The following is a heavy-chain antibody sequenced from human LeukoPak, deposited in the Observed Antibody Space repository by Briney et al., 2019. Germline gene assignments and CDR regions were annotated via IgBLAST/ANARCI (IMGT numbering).Heavy chain of an antibody. Sequence: ASVKVSCKASGYTFTSYGISWVRQAPGQGLEWMVWISAYNGNTNYAQKLQGRVTMTTDTSTSTAYMELRSLRSDDTAVYYCARVRGIIQLGQIRFDYWGQGTLVTVSS. J-gene: IGHJ4*02. D-gene: IGHD5-18*01. V-gene: IGHV1-18*01. CDR3: ARVRGIIQLGQIRFDY. CDR2: ISAYNGNT. CDR1: GYTFTSYG.